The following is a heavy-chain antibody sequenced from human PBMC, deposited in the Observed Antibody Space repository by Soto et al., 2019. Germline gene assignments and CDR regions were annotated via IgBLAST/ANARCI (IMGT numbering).Heavy chain of an antibody. CDR3: ERMVRGLHGYYYMDV. J-gene: IGHJ6*03. D-gene: IGHD3-10*01. CDR2: INHSGST. V-gene: IGHV4-34*01. CDR1: GGSFSGYY. Sequence: PSETLSLTCAVYGGSFSGYYWSWIRQPPGKGLEWIGEINHSGSTNYNPSLKSRVTISVDTSKNQFSLKLSSVTAADTAVYYCERMVRGLHGYYYMDVWGKGTTVTVSS.